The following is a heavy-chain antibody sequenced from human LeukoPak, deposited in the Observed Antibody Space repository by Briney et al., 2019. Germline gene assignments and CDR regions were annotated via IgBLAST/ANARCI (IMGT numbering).Heavy chain of an antibody. Sequence: GGSLTQTCAASGFTFSNYAMTWVRQAPGKGLEWVSLITGGADITYYADSVKGRFTISRDNSKNMLFLQMNSLRVEDTAVYYCAKDPPSGYCSGGTCNDSPFDSWGQGALVTVSS. D-gene: IGHD2-15*01. CDR3: AKDPPSGYCSGGTCNDSPFDS. J-gene: IGHJ4*02. V-gene: IGHV3-23*01. CDR1: GFTFSNYA. CDR2: ITGGADIT.